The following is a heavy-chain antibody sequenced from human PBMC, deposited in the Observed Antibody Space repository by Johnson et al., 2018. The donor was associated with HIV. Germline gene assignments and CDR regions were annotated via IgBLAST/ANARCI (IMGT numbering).Heavy chain of an antibody. CDR1: VFTFADYG. CDR2: IAHDESIT. D-gene: IGHD6-19*01. V-gene: IGHV3-30*02. CDR3: AKDDNLGVWYSDAFDV. Sequence: QVQLVESGGGVVQPGGSLRLSCAASVFTFADYGMHWVRQPPGKGLEWVAFIAHDESITHYADSVKGRFTMSRDNSKNTLYLHMKSLRPEDTSIYYCAKDDNLGVWYSDAFDVWGQGTMVTVSS. J-gene: IGHJ3*01.